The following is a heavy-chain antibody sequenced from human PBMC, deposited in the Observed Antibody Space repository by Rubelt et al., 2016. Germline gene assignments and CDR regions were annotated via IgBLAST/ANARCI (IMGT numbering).Heavy chain of an antibody. V-gene: IGHV4-39*01. J-gene: IGHJ5*02. CDR3: ARHRAGRAVGVYWFDP. CDR2: MYYSGTT. CDR1: GGSISSSSYY. Sequence: QVQLQESGPGLVKPSETLSLTCTVSGGSISSSSYYWGWIRQPPGKGLEWIGSMYYSGTTYYSPSLESRVTISVDTSKNQFSLQLSSVTAADTALYYCARHRAGRAVGVYWFDPWGQGTLVTVSS. D-gene: IGHD6-13*01.